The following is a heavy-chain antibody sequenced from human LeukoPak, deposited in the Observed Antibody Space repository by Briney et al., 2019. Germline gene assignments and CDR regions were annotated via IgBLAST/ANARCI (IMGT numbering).Heavy chain of an antibody. CDR3: ARDPVVGRFSRRRYYHHGLDV. J-gene: IGHJ6*02. CDR2: IHHGGNT. D-gene: IGHD1-26*01. V-gene: IGHV4-30-4*01. CDR1: SGSFSNGDYD. Sequence: PSGTLSLTCTVSSGSFSNGDYDWTWIRQSPGRGLECLVFIHHGGNTYYNPSLKSRVTMSLDTSKKQFSLTLNSVTAADTAVYYCARDPVVGRFSRRRYYHHGLDVWGPGTTVTVSS.